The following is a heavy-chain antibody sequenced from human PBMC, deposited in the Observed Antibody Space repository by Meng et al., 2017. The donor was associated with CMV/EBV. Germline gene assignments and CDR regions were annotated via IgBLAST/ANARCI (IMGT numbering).Heavy chain of an antibody. Sequence: GGSLRLSCAASGLTFSSYAMHWVRQAPGKGLEWVAVISYDGSNKYYADSVKGRFTISRDNSKNTLYLQMNSLRAEDTAVYYCARRESTSCYRSCGMDVWGQGTTVTVSS. V-gene: IGHV3-30-3*01. J-gene: IGHJ6*02. CDR3: ARRESTSCYRSCGMDV. CDR2: ISYDGSNK. D-gene: IGHD2-2*02. CDR1: GLTFSSYA.